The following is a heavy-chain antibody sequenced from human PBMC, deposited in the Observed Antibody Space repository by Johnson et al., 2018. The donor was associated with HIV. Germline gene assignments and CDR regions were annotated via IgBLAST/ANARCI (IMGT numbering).Heavy chain of an antibody. CDR1: GFTFDDYG. V-gene: IGHV3-20*04. D-gene: IGHD2-2*01. CDR2: ITWNGGST. J-gene: IGHJ3*02. Sequence: VQLVESVGGVVRPGGSLRLSCAASGFTFDDYGMSWVRQAPGKGLEWVSGITWNGGSTGYADSVKGRFTISRDNAKNSLYLQMNSLRAEDTALYYCARALCSTSCYDAFDIWGQGTMVTVSS. CDR3: ARALCSTSCYDAFDI.